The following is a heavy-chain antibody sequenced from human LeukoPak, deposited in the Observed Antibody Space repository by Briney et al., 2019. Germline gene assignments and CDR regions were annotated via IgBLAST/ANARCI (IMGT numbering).Heavy chain of an antibody. D-gene: IGHD3-22*01. CDR3: ARRLDSSGYYGYYYFDY. J-gene: IGHJ4*02. V-gene: IGHV4-59*12. CDR1: GGSTSSYY. CDR2: IYYSGTT. Sequence: SETLSLTCTVSGGSTSSYYWSWIRQPPGKGLEWIGYIYYSGTTNYNPSLKSRVTISVDTSKNQFSLKLSSVTAADTAVYYCARRLDSSGYYGYYYFDYWGQGTLVTVSS.